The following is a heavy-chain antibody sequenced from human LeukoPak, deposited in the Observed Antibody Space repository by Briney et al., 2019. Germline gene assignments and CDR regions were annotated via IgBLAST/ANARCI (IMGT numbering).Heavy chain of an antibody. D-gene: IGHD3-22*01. CDR3: ARDNSQIVVVTTEKETDAFDI. CDR2: IYYSGST. Sequence: SETLSLTCTVSGGSISSYYWSWIRQPPGKGLEWIGYIYYSGSTNYNPSLKSRVTISVDTSKNQFSLKLSSVTAADTAVYYCARDNSQIVVVTTEKETDAFDIWGQGTMVTVSS. J-gene: IGHJ3*02. CDR1: GGSISSYY. V-gene: IGHV4-59*12.